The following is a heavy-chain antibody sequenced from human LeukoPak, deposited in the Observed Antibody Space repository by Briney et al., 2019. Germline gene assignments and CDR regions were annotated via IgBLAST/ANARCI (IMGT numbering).Heavy chain of an antibody. CDR1: GFTFSSYG. V-gene: IGHV3-30*18. CDR3: AKVNQGYTPRGYFDY. CDR2: ISYDGSNK. D-gene: IGHD1-1*01. Sequence: GGSLRLSCAASGFTFSSYGMHWVRQAPGKGLEWVAVISYDGSNKYYADSVKGRFTISRDNSKNTLYLQMNSLRAEDTAVYYCAKVNQGYTPRGYFDYWGQGTLVTVSS. J-gene: IGHJ4*02.